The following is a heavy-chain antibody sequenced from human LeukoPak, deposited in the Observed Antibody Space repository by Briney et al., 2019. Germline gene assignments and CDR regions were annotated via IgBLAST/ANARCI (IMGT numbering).Heavy chain of an antibody. CDR1: GFAFGSEA. CDR3: ARTFGDYFDY. J-gene: IGHJ4*02. Sequence: GGSLRLSCAVSGFAFGSEAMSWVRQSPARGLEWVSVIYSGGSTYYADSVKGRFTISRDNSKNTLYLQMNSLRAEDTAVYYCARTFGDYFDYWGQGTLVTVSS. CDR2: IYSGGST. V-gene: IGHV3-66*01. D-gene: IGHD3-16*01.